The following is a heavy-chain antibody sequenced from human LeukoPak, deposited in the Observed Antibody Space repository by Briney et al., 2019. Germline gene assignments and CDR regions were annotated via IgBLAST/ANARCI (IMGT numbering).Heavy chain of an antibody. Sequence: GGSLRLSCAASGFTFDDYAMHWVRHAPGKGLEWVSGISWNSGSIGYADSVKGRFTISRDNAKNSLYLQMNSLRAEDTALYYCAKGDAYYYDSSGLDYWGQGTLVTVSS. V-gene: IGHV3-9*01. CDR1: GFTFDDYA. CDR2: ISWNSGSI. CDR3: AKGDAYYYDSSGLDY. J-gene: IGHJ4*02. D-gene: IGHD3-22*01.